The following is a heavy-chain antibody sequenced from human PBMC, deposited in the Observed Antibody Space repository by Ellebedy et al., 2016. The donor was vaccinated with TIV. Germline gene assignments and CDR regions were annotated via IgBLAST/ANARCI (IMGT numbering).Heavy chain of an antibody. Sequence: GESLKISCEASGFTFSSFSMHWVRQAPGKGLEWVSSITGSSSYIYYADSVKGRFTVSRDNAKNSLFLQMKSLRAEDTARNYCARVAETTASDLHDWGQGTLVTVSS. D-gene: IGHD1-1*01. CDR2: ITGSSSYI. CDR1: GFTFSSFS. J-gene: IGHJ1*01. CDR3: ARVAETTASDLHD. V-gene: IGHV3-21*03.